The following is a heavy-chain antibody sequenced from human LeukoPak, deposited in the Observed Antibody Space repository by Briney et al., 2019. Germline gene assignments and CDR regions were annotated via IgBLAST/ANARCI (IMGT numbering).Heavy chain of an antibody. CDR3: ARGYGDYGLFFYFDY. D-gene: IGHD4-17*01. V-gene: IGHV1-46*01. Sequence: GASVKLSCKASGYTFTTYYMHWARQAPGQGLEWMGIINPSGGSTTYAQKFQGRVTMSRDTSTSTVYMELSSLRSEDTAVYYCARGYGDYGLFFYFDYWGQGALVTVSS. CDR2: INPSGGST. CDR1: GYTFTTYY. J-gene: IGHJ4*02.